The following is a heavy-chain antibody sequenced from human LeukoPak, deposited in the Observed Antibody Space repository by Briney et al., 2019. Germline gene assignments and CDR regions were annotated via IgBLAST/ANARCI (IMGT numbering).Heavy chain of an antibody. D-gene: IGHD3-10*01. V-gene: IGHV3-21*01. CDR3: ARDRVASGRFGEVAS. J-gene: IGHJ5*02. Sequence: PGGSLRLSSAASGFTFSTYSMNWVRQAPGKGLEWVSFISGGGSYIYYAESVKGRFTISRDNAKNSLYLQMNSLRAEDTAIYYCARDRVASGRFGEVASWGQGTLVTVSS. CDR1: GFTFSTYS. CDR2: ISGGGSYI.